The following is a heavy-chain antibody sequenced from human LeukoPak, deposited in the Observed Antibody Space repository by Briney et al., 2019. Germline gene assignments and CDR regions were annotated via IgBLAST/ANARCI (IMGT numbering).Heavy chain of an antibody. J-gene: IGHJ5*02. CDR3: ARGNGWYYP. V-gene: IGHV4-59*08. CDR2: IFYSGSA. D-gene: IGHD6-19*01. CDR1: GGSISNFY. Sequence: SETLSLTCTVSGGSISNFYWSWIRQPPGKGLEWIGYIFYSGSANYNPSLKSRVTISVDTSKNQFSLRLTSVTAADTAVYYCARGNGWYYPWGQGTLVTVCS.